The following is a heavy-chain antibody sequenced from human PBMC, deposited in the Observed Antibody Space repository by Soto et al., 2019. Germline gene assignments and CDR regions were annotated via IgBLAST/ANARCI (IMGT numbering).Heavy chain of an antibody. CDR1: GGTFSSYA. J-gene: IGHJ5*02. Sequence: QVQLVQSGAEVKKPGSSVKVSCKASGGTFSSYAISWVRQAPGQGLEWMGGIIPIFGTANYAQKFQGRVTITADESTSTAYMELSSLRSEDTAVYYCASTIVVLPAAIPSWFDPWGQGTLVTVSS. CDR2: IIPIFGTA. V-gene: IGHV1-69*01. CDR3: ASTIVVLPAAIPSWFDP. D-gene: IGHD2-2*02.